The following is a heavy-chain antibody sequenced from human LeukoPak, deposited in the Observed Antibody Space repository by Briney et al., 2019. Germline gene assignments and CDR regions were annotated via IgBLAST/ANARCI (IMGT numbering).Heavy chain of an antibody. J-gene: IGHJ4*02. Sequence: GGSLRLSCAASGFTFSSYSMNWVRQAPGKGLEWVSYISSSSSTIYYADSVKGRFTISRDNAKNSLYLQMNSLRAEDTAVYYCASLHNWNYGDFDYWGQGTLVTVSS. CDR1: GFTFSSYS. V-gene: IGHV3-48*04. D-gene: IGHD1-7*01. CDR2: ISSSSSTI. CDR3: ASLHNWNYGDFDY.